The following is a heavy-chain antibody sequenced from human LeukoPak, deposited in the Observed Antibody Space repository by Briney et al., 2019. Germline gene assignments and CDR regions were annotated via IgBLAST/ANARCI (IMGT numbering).Heavy chain of an antibody. V-gene: IGHV3-53*01. CDR3: ARGLAGYSSGWYSGSAFDI. D-gene: IGHD6-19*01. J-gene: IGHJ3*02. Sequence: GGSLRLSCAAPGFTVSSNYMSWVRQAPGKGLEWVSVIYSGGSTYYADSVKGRFTISRDNSKNTLYLQMNSLRAEDTAVYYCARGLAGYSSGWYSGSAFDIWGQGTMVTVSS. CDR2: IYSGGST. CDR1: GFTVSSNY.